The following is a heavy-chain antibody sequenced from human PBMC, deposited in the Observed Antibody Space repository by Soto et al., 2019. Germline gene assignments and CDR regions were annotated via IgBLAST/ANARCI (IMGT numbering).Heavy chain of an antibody. CDR1: GYTFTSYG. D-gene: IGHD3-10*01. J-gene: IGHJ4*02. CDR3: ARKDYYGSGIYYFDH. CDR2: INAYNGDT. V-gene: IGHV1-18*01. Sequence: ASVKVSCKASGYTFTSYGISWVRQAPGRGLEWMGWINAYNGDTNYAQKLQGRVTISRDISASTAYMELSSLRSEDTAVYYCARKDYYGSGIYYFDHWGQGTLVTVSS.